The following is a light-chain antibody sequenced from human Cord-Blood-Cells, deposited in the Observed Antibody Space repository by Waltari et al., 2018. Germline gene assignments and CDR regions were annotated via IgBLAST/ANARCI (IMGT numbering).Light chain of an antibody. Sequence: QSALTQPASVAGSPGQSITISCTGTSSDVGGYNYVSWYQQHPGKAPKLMIYAVSKPPSGVSNRFSGSKSGNTASLTISGLQAEDEADYYCSSYTSSSLYVFGTGTKVTVL. CDR1: SSDVGGYNY. V-gene: IGLV2-14*01. CDR3: SSYTSSSLYV. CDR2: AVS. J-gene: IGLJ1*01.